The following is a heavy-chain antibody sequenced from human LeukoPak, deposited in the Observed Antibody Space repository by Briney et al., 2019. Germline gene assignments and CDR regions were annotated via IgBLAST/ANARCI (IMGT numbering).Heavy chain of an antibody. J-gene: IGHJ6*03. CDR2: IIPIFGTP. CDR1: GSTFSSYA. CDR3: ARSAGPVIVPAAIGASGYYYYMDV. D-gene: IGHD2-2*02. Sequence: SVKVSCKTPGSTFSSYAISWVRQAPGQGLEWMGGIIPIFGTPNYAQRFQGRVTITADESTSTTYMELSSLRSDDSAVYYCARSAGPVIVPAAIGASGYYYYMDVWDKGTTVTVSS. V-gene: IGHV1-69*01.